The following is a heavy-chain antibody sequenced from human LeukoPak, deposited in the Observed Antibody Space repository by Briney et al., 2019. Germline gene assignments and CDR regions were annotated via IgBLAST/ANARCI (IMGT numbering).Heavy chain of an antibody. V-gene: IGHV5-51*01. CDR2: IYPGDSET. J-gene: IGHJ3*02. D-gene: IGHD3-22*01. Sequence: GESLKISWKCSGYSFTSHWIGWVRQMPGKGLEWMGIIYPGDSETRYSPSFQGQVTISADKSISTAYLQWSSLKASDTAMYYCARRYYYDSSGYYLAHDAFDIWGQGTMVTVSS. CDR3: ARRYYYDSSGYYLAHDAFDI. CDR1: GYSFTSHW.